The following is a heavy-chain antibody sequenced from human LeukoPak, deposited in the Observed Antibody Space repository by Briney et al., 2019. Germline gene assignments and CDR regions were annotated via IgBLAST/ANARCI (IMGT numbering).Heavy chain of an antibody. Sequence: GGSLTLSCEASGFSVNDDHMTWVRQAPGKGLQWVSVLYKGGSTHYADSVKARFSISRDTSKNTVFLHMKSLRVEDTAVYYRAREVLGYSYGDNWFDPWGQGSLVTVSS. CDR1: GFSVNDDH. J-gene: IGHJ5*02. CDR2: LYKGGST. D-gene: IGHD5-18*01. V-gene: IGHV3-66*01. CDR3: AREVLGYSYGDNWFDP.